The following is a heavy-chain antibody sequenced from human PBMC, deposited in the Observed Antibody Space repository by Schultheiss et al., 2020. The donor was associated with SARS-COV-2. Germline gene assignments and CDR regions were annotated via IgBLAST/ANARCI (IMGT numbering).Heavy chain of an antibody. Sequence: ASVKVSCKASGYTFSNYGISWVRQAPGQGLEWMGWISAYNGDTKYAQKLQGRVTMTTDTSTSTAYMELRSLRSDDTALYYCARGNGDCSSTGCYPWFFDLWGRGTLVTVSS. CDR3: ARGNGDCSSTGCYPWFFDL. D-gene: IGHD2-2*01. V-gene: IGHV1-18*01. CDR2: ISAYNGDT. J-gene: IGHJ2*01. CDR1: GYTFSNYG.